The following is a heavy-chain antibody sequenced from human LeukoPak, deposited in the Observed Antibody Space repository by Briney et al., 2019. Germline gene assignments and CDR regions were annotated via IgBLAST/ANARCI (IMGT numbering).Heavy chain of an antibody. CDR1: GFTFDDYA. CDR3: ARGVEGGGNWFDP. D-gene: IGHD1-1*01. J-gene: IGHJ5*02. CDR2: ISWNSGSI. Sequence: PGRSLRLSCAASGFTFDDYAMHWVRQAPGKGLEWVSGISWNSGSIGYADSVKGRFTISRDNAKNSLYLQMNSLRAEDTALYYCARGVEGGGNWFDPWGQGTLVTVSS. V-gene: IGHV3-9*01.